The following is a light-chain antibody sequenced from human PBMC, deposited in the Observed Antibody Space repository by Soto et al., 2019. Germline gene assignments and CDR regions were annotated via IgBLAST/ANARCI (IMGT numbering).Light chain of an antibody. Sequence: QSALTQPASVSGSPGLSIAISCTGTSSDVGGYNSVSWYQQHPGKAPKLMIYDVSNRPSGVSNRFSGSKSGNTASLTISGXQXXXXXXXXXXXXXXXGSXVFGTGTKLTVL. V-gene: IGLV2-14*01. CDR1: SSDVGGYNS. CDR2: DVS. CDR3: XXXXXXGSXV. J-gene: IGLJ1*01.